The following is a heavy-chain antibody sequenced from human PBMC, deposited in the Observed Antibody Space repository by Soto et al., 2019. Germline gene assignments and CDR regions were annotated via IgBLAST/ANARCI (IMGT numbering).Heavy chain of an antibody. Sequence: QLQLQESGPGLVKPSETLSLTCTVSGGSISSSSYYWGWIRQPPGKGLEWIGSIYYSGSTYYNPSLKSRVSISVHTSTNQFSRKLSSGTAADSAVYYCAIQSSSSAVKWFDPWGQGTLVTVSS. CDR1: GGSISSSSYY. V-gene: IGHV4-39*01. CDR2: IYYSGST. D-gene: IGHD6-6*01. J-gene: IGHJ5*02. CDR3: AIQSSSSAVKWFDP.